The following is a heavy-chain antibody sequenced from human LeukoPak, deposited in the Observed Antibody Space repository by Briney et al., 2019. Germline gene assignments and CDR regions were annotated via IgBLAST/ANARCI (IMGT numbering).Heavy chain of an antibody. J-gene: IGHJ6*02. CDR3: EKAYLNWGSHYAMDV. CDR1: GFSFSSYA. V-gene: IGHV3-23*01. D-gene: IGHD7-27*01. Sequence: QPGGSLRLSCAASGFSFSSYAMNWARQAPGKGLEWVAVISGSGGSTYYADSVKGRFTISRDNSKSTQYVQMNSLRAEDTAVYYCEKAYLNWGSHYAMDVWGQGTTVTVSS. CDR2: ISGSGGST.